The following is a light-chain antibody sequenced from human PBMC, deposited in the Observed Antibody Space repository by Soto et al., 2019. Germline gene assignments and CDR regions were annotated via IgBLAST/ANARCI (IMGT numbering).Light chain of an antibody. CDR1: QGLGTN. V-gene: IGKV3-20*01. CDR3: QQFSSYPLT. Sequence: EVVTTQSPATLSVSPGEIATLSFSASQGLGTNLAWYQQKPGQAPRLLIYGASSRATGIPDRFSGSGSGTDFTLTISRLEPEDFAVYYCQQFSSYPLTFGGGTKVDIK. CDR2: GAS. J-gene: IGKJ4*01.